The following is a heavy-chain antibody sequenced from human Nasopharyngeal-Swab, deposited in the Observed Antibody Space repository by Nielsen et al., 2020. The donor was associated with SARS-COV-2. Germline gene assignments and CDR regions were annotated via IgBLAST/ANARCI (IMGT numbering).Heavy chain of an antibody. J-gene: IGHJ4*02. D-gene: IGHD5-12*01. CDR3: ARGQRGYSGYDYNWEFDY. Sequence: SETLSLTCTVSGGSISSGDYYWSWIRQPPGKGLEWIGYIYYSGSTYYNPSLKSRVTISVDTSKNQFSLKLSSVTAADTAVYYCARGQRGYSGYDYNWEFDYWGQGTLVTVSS. V-gene: IGHV4-30-4*02. CDR1: GGSISSGDYY. CDR2: IYYSGST.